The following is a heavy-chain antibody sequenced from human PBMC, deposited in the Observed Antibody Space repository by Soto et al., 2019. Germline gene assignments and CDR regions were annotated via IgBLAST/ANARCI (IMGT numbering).Heavy chain of an antibody. V-gene: IGHV3-30-3*01. CDR1: GFTFSSYA. D-gene: IGHD2-15*01. CDR3: ARSYSEGSGRFDY. J-gene: IGHJ4*02. Sequence: QVHLVESGGGVVEPGRSLRLSCADSGFTFSSYAMQWVRQAPGKGLEWVGVISYDGTNKDYADSVKGRFTISRDNSTLTVYLQTNSLSPEDTAMYYCARSYSEGSGRFDYWGEGALVTVSS. CDR2: ISYDGTNK.